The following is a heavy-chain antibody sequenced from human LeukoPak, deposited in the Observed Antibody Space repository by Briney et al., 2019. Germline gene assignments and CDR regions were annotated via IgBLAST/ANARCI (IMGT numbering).Heavy chain of an antibody. Sequence: PGGSLRLSCAASGFTFSSYSMNWVRQAPGKGLEWVSSISSSSSHIYYADSVKGQFTISRDNAKNSLYLQMNSLRAEDTAVYYCGLELQARLVDYWGQGTLVTVSS. CDR1: GFTFSSYS. CDR2: ISSSSSHI. J-gene: IGHJ4*02. V-gene: IGHV3-21*01. CDR3: GLELQARLVDY. D-gene: IGHD1-7*01.